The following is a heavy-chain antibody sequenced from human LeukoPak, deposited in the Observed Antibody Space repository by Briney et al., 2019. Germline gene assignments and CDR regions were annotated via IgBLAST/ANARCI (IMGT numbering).Heavy chain of an antibody. D-gene: IGHD4-11*01. CDR3: AKDLDYNDGKWEFDP. CDR2: IIGSGAA. CDR1: GFIITTYA. J-gene: IGHJ5*02. V-gene: IGHV3-23*01. Sequence: GGSLRLSCAASGFIITTYAMAWVRQAPGKGLEWVAGIIGSGAAFYSDSVKGRFTISKDNSKKMVYLQMNSLRVEDTATYYCAKDLDYNDGKWEFDPWGQGTLVTVS.